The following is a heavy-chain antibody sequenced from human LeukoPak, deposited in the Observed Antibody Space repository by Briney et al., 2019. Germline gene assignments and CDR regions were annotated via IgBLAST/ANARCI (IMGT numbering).Heavy chain of an antibody. CDR1: GFTVSSTF. V-gene: IGHV3-66*01. Sequence: GGSLRLSCAASGFTVSSTFMTWVRQAPGQSLDWVSVIYTGGYTDYADSVKGRFTISRDNSRNTVDLQMNSLTAEDTAVYYCARDLKYEGTGLVHWGQGTLVTVSS. J-gene: IGHJ4*02. CDR2: IYTGGYT. CDR3: ARDLKYEGTGLVH. D-gene: IGHD3/OR15-3a*01.